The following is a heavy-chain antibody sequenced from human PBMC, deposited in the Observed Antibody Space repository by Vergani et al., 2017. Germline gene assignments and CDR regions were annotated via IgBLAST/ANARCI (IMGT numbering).Heavy chain of an antibody. J-gene: IGHJ2*01. V-gene: IGHV1-69*02. D-gene: IGHD6-19*01. Sequence: QVQLVQSGAEVKKPGSSVKVSCKASGGTFSSYTISWVRQAPGQGLEWMGRIIPILGIANYAQKFQGRVTITADKSTSTAYMELSSLRAEETAVYYCARGIAVAGAPNWYFDRWGRGTLVTVSS. CDR3: ARGIAVAGAPNWYFDR. CDR1: GGTFSSYT. CDR2: IIPILGIA.